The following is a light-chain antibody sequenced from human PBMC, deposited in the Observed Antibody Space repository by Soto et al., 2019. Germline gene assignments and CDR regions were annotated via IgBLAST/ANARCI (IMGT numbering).Light chain of an antibody. J-gene: IGKJ2*01. CDR2: AAS. V-gene: IGKV3-20*01. CDR3: QQYCVSQNT. CDR1: PAVTSNF. Sequence: ESVLTQSPGTLSLSPGERATLSCRASPAVTSNFLAWYQQKPGQAPRLLIYAASSRATGIPARFSGSGSGTDFTLTISRLEPEDFAVYYCQQYCVSQNTFGQGTKLETK.